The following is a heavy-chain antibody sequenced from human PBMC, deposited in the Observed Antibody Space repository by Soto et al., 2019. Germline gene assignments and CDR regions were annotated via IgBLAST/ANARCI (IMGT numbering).Heavy chain of an antibody. V-gene: IGHV1-58*01. CDR2: IVVGSGNT. D-gene: IGHD5-18*01. Sequence: QMQLVQSGPEVKKPGTSVKVSCKASGFTFTSSAVQWVRQARGQRLEWIGWIVVGSGNTNYAQKFQERVTITRDMSTSTAYMELSSLRSEDTAVYYCAAGLSPDSRSGGYSYGYIYYYCYGMDVWGQGTTVTVSS. J-gene: IGHJ6*02. CDR3: AAGLSPDSRSGGYSYGYIYYYCYGMDV. CDR1: GFTFTSSA.